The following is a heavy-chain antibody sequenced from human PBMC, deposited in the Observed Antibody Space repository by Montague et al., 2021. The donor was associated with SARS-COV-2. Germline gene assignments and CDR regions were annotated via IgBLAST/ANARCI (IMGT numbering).Heavy chain of an antibody. CDR3: AKKVVGPTNNWFDP. J-gene: IGHJ5*02. CDR1: VFTFSNYA. CDR2: ISDSGGIT. Sequence: SLRLSCAASVFTFSNYAMSWVRLAPGKGLEWVSIISDSGGITYYADSVKGRFTISRDNSKNTLYLQMNSLRAEDTAVYYCAKKVVGPTNNWFDPWGQGTLVTVSS. D-gene: IGHD1-14*01. V-gene: IGHV3-23*01.